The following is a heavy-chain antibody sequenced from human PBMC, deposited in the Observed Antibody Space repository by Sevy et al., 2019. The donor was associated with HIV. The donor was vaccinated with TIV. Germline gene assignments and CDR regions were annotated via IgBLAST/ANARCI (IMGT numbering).Heavy chain of an antibody. J-gene: IGHJ4*02. Sequence: GGSLRLSCAASGFNFRKYGMHWARQAPGKGLEWVAVISYDGSNKYSADSVKGRFTISRDDSKNTLYLQMNSLRAEDTAVYYCARARRGGSYFTSDYWGQGTLVTVSS. D-gene: IGHD3-10*01. CDR3: ARARRGGSYFTSDY. CDR1: GFNFRKYG. CDR2: ISYDGSNK. V-gene: IGHV3-30*03.